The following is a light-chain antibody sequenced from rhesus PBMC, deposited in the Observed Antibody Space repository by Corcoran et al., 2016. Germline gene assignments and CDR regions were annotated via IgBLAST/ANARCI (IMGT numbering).Light chain of an antibody. CDR1: QIISSW. CDR3: LKYRSRPCI. CDR2: KAS. J-gene: IGKJ2*01. Sequence: DIQMTQPPSSLSVSVGDTVTITRRASQIISSWFDWYQQKPGNAPEFLIYKASNLQSGVPSRFSGSGSRTDFTLTLGGLQPEDFASYDCLKYRSRPCIFGQETKVGI. V-gene: IGKV1-22*01.